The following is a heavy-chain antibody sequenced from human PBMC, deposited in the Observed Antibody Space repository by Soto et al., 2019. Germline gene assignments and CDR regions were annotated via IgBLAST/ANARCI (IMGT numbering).Heavy chain of an antibody. D-gene: IGHD1-26*01. CDR2: ISAYNGNT. CDR1: VYTFTNYG. CDR3: ARGGWEFDP. J-gene: IGHJ5*02. Sequence: ASVKVSCTSSVYTFTNYGISWVRQAPGQGLEWMGWISAYNGNTNYAQELQGRVTMTTVKSTSTAYMELRSLRSDDTAVYYCARGGWEFDPWGQGTLVTVSS. V-gene: IGHV1-18*01.